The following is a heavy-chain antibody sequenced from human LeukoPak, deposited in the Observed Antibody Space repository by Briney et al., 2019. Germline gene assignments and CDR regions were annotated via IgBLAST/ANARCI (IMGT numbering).Heavy chain of an antibody. V-gene: IGHV1-69*13. D-gene: IGHD3-10*01. CDR2: IIPIFGTA. CDR1: VYTFTSYG. J-gene: IGHJ5*02. Sequence: ASVKVSCKASVYTFTSYGISCVRQAPGQGLEWMGGIIPIFGTANYAQKFQGRVTITADESTSTAYMELSSLRSEDTAVYYCARDPAMVRGVTPHNWFDPWGQGTLVTVSS. CDR3: ARDPAMVRGVTPHNWFDP.